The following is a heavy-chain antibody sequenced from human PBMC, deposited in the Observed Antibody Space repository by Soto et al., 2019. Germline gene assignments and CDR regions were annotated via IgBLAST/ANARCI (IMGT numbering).Heavy chain of an antibody. V-gene: IGHV3-21*06. CDR3: ARESEDLTSNFDY. CDR2: ISSTTNYI. Sequence: GGSLRLSCAASGYTFTRFSMNWVRQAPGKGLEWVSSISSTTNYIYYGDSMKGRFTISRDNAKNSLYLEMNSLRAEDTAVYYCARESEDLTSNFDYWGQGTLVTVSS. J-gene: IGHJ4*02. CDR1: GYTFTRFS.